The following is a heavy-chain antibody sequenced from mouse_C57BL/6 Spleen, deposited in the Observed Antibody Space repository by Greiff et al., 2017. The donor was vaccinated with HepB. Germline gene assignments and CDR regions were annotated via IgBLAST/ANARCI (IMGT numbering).Heavy chain of an antibody. V-gene: IGHV1-80*01. D-gene: IGHD1-1*01. Sequence: VKLQESGAELVKPGASVKISCKASGYAFSSYWMNWVKQRPGKGLEWIGQIYPGDGDTNYNGKFKGKATLTADKSSSTAYMQLSSLTSEDSAVYFCARQGGSRKGYFDYWGQGTTLTVSS. CDR2: IYPGDGDT. J-gene: IGHJ2*01. CDR1: GYAFSSYW. CDR3: ARQGGSRKGYFDY.